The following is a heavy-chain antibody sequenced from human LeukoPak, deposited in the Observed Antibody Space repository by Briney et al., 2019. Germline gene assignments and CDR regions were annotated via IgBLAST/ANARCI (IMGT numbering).Heavy chain of an antibody. CDR1: GGSISSDSYY. J-gene: IGHJ4*02. CDR3: ASLAVAGLSEGY. V-gene: IGHV4-39*01. D-gene: IGHD6-19*01. CDR2: IYYSGST. Sequence: SETLSLTCTVSGGSISSDSYYWAWIRQPPGKGLEWIASIYYSGSTCNNPSLKSRVTISVDTSRNQFSLKLSSVTAADTAVYYCASLAVAGLSEGYWGQGTLVIVSS.